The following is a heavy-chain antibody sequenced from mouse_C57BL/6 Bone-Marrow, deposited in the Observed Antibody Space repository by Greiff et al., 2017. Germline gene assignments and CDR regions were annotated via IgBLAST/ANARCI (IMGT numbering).Heavy chain of an antibody. CDR1: GYTFTSYD. V-gene: IGHV1-85*01. CDR2: IYPRDGST. Sequence: VQLKESGPELVKPGASVKLSCKASGYTFTSYDINWVKQRPGQGLEWIGWIYPRDGSTKYNEKFKGKATLTVDTSSSTAYMELHSLTSEDSAVYFCARQAGNYVRGAMDYWGQGTSVTVSS. CDR3: ARQAGNYVRGAMDY. D-gene: IGHD2-1*01. J-gene: IGHJ4*01.